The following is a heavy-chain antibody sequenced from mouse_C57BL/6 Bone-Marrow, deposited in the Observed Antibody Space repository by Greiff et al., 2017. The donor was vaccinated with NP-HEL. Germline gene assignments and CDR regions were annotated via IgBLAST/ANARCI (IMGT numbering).Heavy chain of an antibody. J-gene: IGHJ3*01. Sequence: VQLQQSGPELVKPGASVKISCKASGYAFSSSWMNWVKQRPGKGLEWIGRIYPGDGDTNYNGKFKGKATLTADKSSSTAYMQLSSLTSEDSAVYFCARLVYSQRGFAYWGQGTLVTVSA. CDR2: IYPGDGDT. D-gene: IGHD2-1*01. CDR1: GYAFSSSW. CDR3: ARLVYSQRGFAY. V-gene: IGHV1-82*01.